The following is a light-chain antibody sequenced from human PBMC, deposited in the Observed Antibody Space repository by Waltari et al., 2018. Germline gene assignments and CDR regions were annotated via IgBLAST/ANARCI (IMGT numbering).Light chain of an antibody. CDR1: QSISPY. J-gene: IGKJ1*01. Sequence: IVLTQSPATLSLSPGERATVSCRASQSISPYLPWYQQKPGQAPRLLISDASYRATGIPARFSGSGSGTDFTLTISSLEPEDFAVYYCQQRSDLPPITFGQGTKVEI. CDR2: DAS. CDR3: QQRSDLPPIT. V-gene: IGKV3-11*01.